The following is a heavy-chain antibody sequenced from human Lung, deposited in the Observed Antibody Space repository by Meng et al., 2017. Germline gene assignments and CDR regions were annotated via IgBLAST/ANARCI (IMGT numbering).Heavy chain of an antibody. V-gene: IGHV4-34*01. CDR2: INHGGST. Sequence: QVKLQQWGAGLLRPSENLSLTGAVYGGSISGTYWSWIRQSPAKGLEWIGKINHGGSTNYNPSLESRVTISVDTPKNQFSLRLTSMTVADTAVYYCARERHSTIIRGVIDFWGQGALVTVSS. CDR1: GGSISGTY. J-gene: IGHJ4*02. D-gene: IGHD3-10*01. CDR3: ARERHSTIIRGVIDF.